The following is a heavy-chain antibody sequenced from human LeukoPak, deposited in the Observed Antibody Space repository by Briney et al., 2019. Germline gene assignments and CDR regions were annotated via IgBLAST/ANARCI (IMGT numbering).Heavy chain of an antibody. CDR3: ARDGVAGGFDF. V-gene: IGHV4-34*11. CDR2: IHYSGST. J-gene: IGHJ4*02. CDR1: GGSFSGYS. D-gene: IGHD6-19*01. Sequence: SETLSLTCAVYGGSFSGYSWTWIRQPPGKGLEWIGYIHYSGSTNHNSSLKSRVTISVDTSKNQYSLKLNSVTAADTAVYYCARDGVAGGFDFWGQGTLVTVSS.